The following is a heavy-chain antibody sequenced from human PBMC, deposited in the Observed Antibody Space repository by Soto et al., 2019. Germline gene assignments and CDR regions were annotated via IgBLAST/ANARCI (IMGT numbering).Heavy chain of an antibody. CDR2: INSDGSST. J-gene: IGHJ6*02. CDR3: ARERQQLAYYYYYYGMDV. CDR1: GFTFSSYW. Sequence: GGSLRLSCAASGFTFSSYWMHWVRQAPGKGLVWVSRINSDGSSTSYADSVKGRFTISRDNAKNTLYLQMNSLRAEDAAVYYCARERQQLAYYYYYYGMDVWRQGTTVTVSS. V-gene: IGHV3-74*01. D-gene: IGHD6-13*01.